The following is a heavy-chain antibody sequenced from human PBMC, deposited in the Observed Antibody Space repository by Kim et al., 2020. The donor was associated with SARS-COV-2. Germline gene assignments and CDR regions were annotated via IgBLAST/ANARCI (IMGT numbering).Heavy chain of an antibody. D-gene: IGHD3-16*02. V-gene: IGHV1-2*02. Sequence: ASVKVSCKASGYTFTGYYMHWVRQAPGQGLEWMGWINPNSGGTNYAQKFQGRVTMTRDTSISTAYMELSRLRSDDTAVYYCARDAANDYVWGSYRYRPGGAPLASYYFDYWGQGTLVTVSS. CDR1: GYTFTGYY. J-gene: IGHJ4*02. CDR2: INPNSGGT. CDR3: ARDAANDYVWGSYRYRPGGAPLASYYFDY.